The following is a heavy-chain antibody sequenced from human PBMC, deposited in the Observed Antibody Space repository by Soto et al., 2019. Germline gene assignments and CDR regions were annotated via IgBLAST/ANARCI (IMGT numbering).Heavy chain of an antibody. CDR3: ARDCAYFDS. D-gene: IGHD2-21*01. Sequence: PSETLSLTCTVSGGSFKSGSYSWSWIRQPPGKGLEWIGYVYHTGRTSYNPSLKSRVSISMDTSKNQFSLNLDSVTAADTAVYVCARDCAYFDSWGQGTLVTVSS. J-gene: IGHJ4*02. V-gene: IGHV4-61*01. CDR2: VYHTGRT. CDR1: GGSFKSGSYS.